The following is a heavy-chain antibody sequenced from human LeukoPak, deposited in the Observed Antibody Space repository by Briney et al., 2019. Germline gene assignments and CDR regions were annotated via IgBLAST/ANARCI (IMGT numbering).Heavy chain of an antibody. Sequence: SETLSLTCSASGASMSYNRYSWVWIRQSPGKGLEWIGSVNFSGTTYYNPSVESRLTISMDTFTNQLSLTLSDVTATDTALYYCARQDGVLDGYYSDDWDYFDYWGQGTLVTVSS. CDR1: GASMSYNRYS. CDR3: ARQDGVLDGYYSDDWDYFDY. J-gene: IGHJ4*02. CDR2: VNFSGTT. V-gene: IGHV4-39*01. D-gene: IGHD5-24*01.